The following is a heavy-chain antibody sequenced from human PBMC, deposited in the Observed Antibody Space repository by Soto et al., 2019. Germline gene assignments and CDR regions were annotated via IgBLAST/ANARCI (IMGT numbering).Heavy chain of an antibody. V-gene: IGHV4-59*12. D-gene: IGHD6-6*01. CDR3: ARGSPLSSSFPLDD. CDR2: IYYTGST. Sequence: QVQLQESGPGLVKPSETLSLTCTVFGGSIRPYYWSWIRQPPGKDLEWIGYIYYTGSTNYSPSLKGRVNMSLDTSQDVLSVTLNSVTAADTAVYYCARGSPLSSSFPLDDWGQGSLGAVSS. CDR1: GGSIRPYY. J-gene: IGHJ4*02.